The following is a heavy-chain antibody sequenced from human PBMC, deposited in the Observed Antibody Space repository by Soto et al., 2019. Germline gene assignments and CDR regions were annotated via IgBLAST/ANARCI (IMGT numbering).Heavy chain of an antibody. D-gene: IGHD3-10*01. Sequence: GGSLRLSCAASGFTFSSYWMSWVRQAPGKGLEWVANIKQDGSEKYYAESVKGRFIISSDNSKSTVYLQMNSLRAEDTGIYYCATSPADRGWFSYFDYWGQGTLVTVS. J-gene: IGHJ4*02. V-gene: IGHV3-7*01. CDR1: GFTFSSYW. CDR2: IKQDGSEK. CDR3: ATSPADRGWFSYFDY.